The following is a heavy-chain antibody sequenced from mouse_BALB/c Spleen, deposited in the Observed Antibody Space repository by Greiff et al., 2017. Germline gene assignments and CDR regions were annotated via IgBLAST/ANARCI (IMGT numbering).Heavy chain of an antibody. CDR3: TRTGGYDGYAMDY. J-gene: IGHJ4*01. D-gene: IGHD2-2*01. Sequence: QVQLHQPGAELVKPGASVKLSCKASGYTFTSYYMYWVKQRPGQGLEWIGGINPSNGGTNFNEKFKSKATLTVDKSSSTAYMQLSSLTSEDSAVYYCTRTGGYDGYAMDYWGQGTSVTVSS. CDR2: INPSNGGT. V-gene: IGHV1S81*02. CDR1: GYTFTSYY.